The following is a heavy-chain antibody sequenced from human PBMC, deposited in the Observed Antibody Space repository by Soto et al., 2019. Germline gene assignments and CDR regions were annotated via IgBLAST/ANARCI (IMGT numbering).Heavy chain of an antibody. CDR3: AKVRFGVVTPNFAY. CDR2: ISYDGSNK. Sequence: QVQLVESGGGVVQPGRSLRLSCAASGFTFSSYGMHWVRQAPGKGLEWVAVISYDGSNKYYADSVKGRFTISRDNSKNTLYLQMNSLRAEDTAVYYCAKVRFGVVTPNFAYWGQGTLVTVSS. V-gene: IGHV3-30*18. D-gene: IGHD3-3*01. CDR1: GFTFSSYG. J-gene: IGHJ4*02.